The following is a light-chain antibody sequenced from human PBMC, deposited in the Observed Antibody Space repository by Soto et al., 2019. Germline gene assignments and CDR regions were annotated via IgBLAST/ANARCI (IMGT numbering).Light chain of an antibody. CDR3: SSSTPSNTRQIV. CDR2: DVS. CDR1: SSDVGGYNY. V-gene: IGLV2-14*01. J-gene: IGLJ1*01. Sequence: QSALTQPASVSGSPGQSITISCTGTSSDVGGYNYVSWYQQHPGKAPKFMIYDVSNRPSGVSNRFSGSKSGNTASLTISGLQAEDEADYYCSSSTPSNTRQIVFGTGTKVTVL.